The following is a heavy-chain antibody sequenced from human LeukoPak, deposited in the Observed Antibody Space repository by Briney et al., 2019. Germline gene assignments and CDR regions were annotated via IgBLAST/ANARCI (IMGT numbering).Heavy chain of an antibody. D-gene: IGHD2-15*01. Sequence: SETLSLTCTVSGGSISSSRYYWGWIRQPPGTGLEWIGSIYYSGSTYYNPSLKSRVTISVDTSKNQFSLKLSSVTAADTAVYYCARHVVGGLRNWSDPWGQGTLVTVSS. CDR3: ARHVVGGLRNWSDP. V-gene: IGHV4-39*01. CDR2: IYYSGST. CDR1: GGSISSSRYY. J-gene: IGHJ5*02.